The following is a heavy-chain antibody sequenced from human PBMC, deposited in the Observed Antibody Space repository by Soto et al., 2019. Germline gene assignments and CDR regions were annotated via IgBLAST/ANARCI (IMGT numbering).Heavy chain of an antibody. CDR1: GYTFSRYG. CDR2: IGAYNGNT. V-gene: IGHV1-18*01. Sequence: ASVKVSCKASGYTFSRYGISWVRQAPGQGLEWIGWIGAYNGNTNYIEKVQGRVTMTTDTSTSTAYMELRSLRSDDTAVYYCARDYCSGGSCSPDYWGQGTLVTVSS. J-gene: IGHJ4*02. D-gene: IGHD2-15*01. CDR3: ARDYCSGGSCSPDY.